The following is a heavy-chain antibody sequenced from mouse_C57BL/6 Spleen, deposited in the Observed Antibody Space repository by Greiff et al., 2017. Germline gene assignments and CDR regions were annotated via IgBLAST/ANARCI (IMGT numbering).Heavy chain of an antibody. D-gene: IGHD1-1*01. J-gene: IGHJ4*01. CDR3: ARLGFITTAELGYYAMDY. CDR2: INPSNGGT. Sequence: QVQLKQPGTELVKPGASVKLSCKASGYTFTSYWMHWVKQRPGQGLEWIGNINPSNGGTNYNEKFKSKATLTVDKSSSTAYMQLSSLTSEDSAVYYCARLGFITTAELGYYAMDYWGQGTSVTVSS. CDR1: GYTFTSYW. V-gene: IGHV1-53*01.